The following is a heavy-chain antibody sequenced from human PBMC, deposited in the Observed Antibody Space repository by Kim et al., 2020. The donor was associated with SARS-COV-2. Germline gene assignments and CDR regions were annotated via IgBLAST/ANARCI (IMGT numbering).Heavy chain of an antibody. D-gene: IGHD5-12*01. V-gene: IGHV3-30*18. J-gene: IGHJ6*02. Sequence: GGYLRLSCAASGFTFSSYGMHWVRQAPGKGLEWVAVISYDGSNKYYADSVKGRFTISRDNSKNTLYLQMNSLRAEDTAVYYCAKAEDGYNSRGYYYYGMDVWGQGTTVTVSS. CDR1: GFTFSSYG. CDR3: AKAEDGYNSRGYYYYGMDV. CDR2: ISYDGSNK.